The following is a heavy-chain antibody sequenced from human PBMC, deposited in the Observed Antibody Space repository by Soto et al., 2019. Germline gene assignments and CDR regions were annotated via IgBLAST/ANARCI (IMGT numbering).Heavy chain of an antibody. CDR2: IYYSGST. J-gene: IGHJ5*02. CDR3: ARVSYDFCSGYYTGWFDP. CDR1: GGSISSYY. Sequence: QVQLQESGPGLVKPSETLSLTCTVSGGSISSYYWSWIRQPPGKGLEWIGYIYYSGSTNYNPSLMSGVTIPVDTSKTQFSRKLSAVTAADTAVYYCARVSYDFCSGYYTGWFDPWGQGTLVTVSS. D-gene: IGHD3-3*01. V-gene: IGHV4-59*01.